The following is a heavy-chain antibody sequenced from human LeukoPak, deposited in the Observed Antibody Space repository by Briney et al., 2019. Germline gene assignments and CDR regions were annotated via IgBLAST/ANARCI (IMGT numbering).Heavy chain of an antibody. CDR1: GGSFSGYY. CDR2: INHSGST. D-gene: IGHD2-15*01. Sequence: SETLSLTCAVYGGSFSGYYWSWIRQPPGKGLEWIGEINHSGSTNYNPSLKSRVTISVDTSKNQFSLKLSSVTAADTAVYYCVRVDIVVVVATDAFDIWGQGTMVTVSS. J-gene: IGHJ3*02. V-gene: IGHV4-34*01. CDR3: VRVDIVVVVATDAFDI.